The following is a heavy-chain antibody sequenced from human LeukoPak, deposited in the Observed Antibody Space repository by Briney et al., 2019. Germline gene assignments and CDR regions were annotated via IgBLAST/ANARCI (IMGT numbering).Heavy chain of an antibody. CDR2: IRYDGRNK. V-gene: IGHV3-30*02. CDR1: GFTFSTYG. Sequence: GGSLRLSCAASGFTFSTYGMHWVRQAPGKGLEWVAFIRYDGRNKYYADSVKGRFTISRDNSKNTLCLQMNSLRAEDTAVYYCARDLYSGSYYDFDYWGQGTLVTVSS. J-gene: IGHJ4*02. CDR3: ARDLYSGSYYDFDY. D-gene: IGHD1-26*01.